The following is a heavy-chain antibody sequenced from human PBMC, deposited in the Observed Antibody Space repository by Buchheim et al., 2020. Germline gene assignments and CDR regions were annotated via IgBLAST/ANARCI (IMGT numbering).Heavy chain of an antibody. D-gene: IGHD5-12*01. V-gene: IGHV4-31*03. J-gene: IGHJ2*01. CDR3: ARDQGGYVWYFDL. Sequence: QVQLQESGPGLVKPSQTLSLTCTVSGGSISSGGYYWNWIRLVPGKGLQWIGHTYNSGTTSYNPSLQGRVTISVDTSGNQFSLKLSSVTAADTAVYYCARDQGGYVWYFDLWGRGSL. CDR2: TYNSGTT. CDR1: GGSISSGGYY.